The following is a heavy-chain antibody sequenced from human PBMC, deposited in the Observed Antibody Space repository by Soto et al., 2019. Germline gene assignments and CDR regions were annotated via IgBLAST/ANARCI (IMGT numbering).Heavy chain of an antibody. CDR2: INHSGST. CDR1: GGSFSGYY. V-gene: IGHV4-34*01. CDR3: AIDYIWGSYRPQGVHDAFDI. Sequence: SETLSLTCAVYGGSFSGYYWSWIRQPPGKGLEWIGEINHSGSTNYNPSLKSRITISLDTSKNQFSLRLSSVTAADTAVYYCAIDYIWGSYRPQGVHDAFDIWGQGTMVTVSS. D-gene: IGHD3-16*02. J-gene: IGHJ3*02.